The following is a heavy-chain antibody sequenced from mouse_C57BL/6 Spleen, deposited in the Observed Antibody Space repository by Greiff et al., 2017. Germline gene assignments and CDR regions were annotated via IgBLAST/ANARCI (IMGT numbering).Heavy chain of an antibody. Sequence: QVQLQQSGAELVRPGASVTLSCKASGYTFTDYEMHWVKQTPVHGLEWIGAIDPETGGTAYNQKFKGKAILTADKSSSTAYMELRSLTSEDSAVYYCRRGDGSSWGYFDVWGTGTTVTVSS. CDR2: IDPETGGT. J-gene: IGHJ1*03. V-gene: IGHV1-15*01. CDR1: GYTFTDYE. CDR3: RRGDGSSWGYFDV. D-gene: IGHD1-1*01.